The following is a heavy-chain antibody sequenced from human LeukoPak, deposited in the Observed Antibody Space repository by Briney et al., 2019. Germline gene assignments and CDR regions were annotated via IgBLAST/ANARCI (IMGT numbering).Heavy chain of an antibody. CDR1: GGSISSYY. CDR3: ARVTVAGADAFDI. CDR2: IYYSGST. J-gene: IGHJ3*02. D-gene: IGHD4-23*01. V-gene: IGHV4-59*01. Sequence: SETLSLTCTVSGGSISSYYWSWIRQPPGKGLEWIGYIYYSGSTNYNPSLKSRVTISVDASKNQFSLKLSSVTAADTAVYYCARVTVAGADAFDIWGQGTMVTVSS.